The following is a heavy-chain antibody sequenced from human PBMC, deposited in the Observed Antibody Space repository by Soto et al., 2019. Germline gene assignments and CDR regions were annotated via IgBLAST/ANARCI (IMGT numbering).Heavy chain of an antibody. CDR1: GFSFRDHS. CDR2: IRGTTTI. V-gene: IGHV3-48*02. D-gene: IGHD6-13*01. Sequence: ESGGGLVQPGGSLRLSCAASGFSFRDHSMNWVRQAPGKGLEWISYIRGTTTISYADSVKGRFTISRDNAENSLYLQMNSLRDEDTAVYYCARDLSWAFDHWGRGALVTVSS. CDR3: ARDLSWAFDH. J-gene: IGHJ4*02.